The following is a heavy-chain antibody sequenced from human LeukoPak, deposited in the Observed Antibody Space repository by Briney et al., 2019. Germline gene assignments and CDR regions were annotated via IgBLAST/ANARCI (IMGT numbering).Heavy chain of an antibody. CDR2: ISSSGSTI. V-gene: IGHV3-11*01. Sequence: GGSLRLSCAASGFTFSDYHMSWIRQAPGKGLEWVSYISSSGSTIYYADSVKGRFTISRDNAKNSLYLQMNSLRAEDTAVYYCARAEMSQPDYFDYWGQGTLVTVSS. J-gene: IGHJ4*02. CDR3: ARAEMSQPDYFDY. D-gene: IGHD5-24*01. CDR1: GFTFSDYH.